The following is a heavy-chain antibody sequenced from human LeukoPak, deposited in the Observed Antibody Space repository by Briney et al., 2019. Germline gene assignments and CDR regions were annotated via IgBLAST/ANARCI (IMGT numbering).Heavy chain of an antibody. CDR3: AKDPYCSSTSCLPFDY. CDR1: GFTFSSYA. D-gene: IGHD2-2*01. CDR2: IRYDGSNK. V-gene: IGHV3-30*02. J-gene: IGHJ4*02. Sequence: GGSLRLSCAASGFTFSSYAMTWVRRAPGKGLEWVAFIRYDGSNKYYADSVKGRFTISRDNSKNTLYLQMNSLRAEDTAVYYCAKDPYCSSTSCLPFDYWGQGTLVTVSS.